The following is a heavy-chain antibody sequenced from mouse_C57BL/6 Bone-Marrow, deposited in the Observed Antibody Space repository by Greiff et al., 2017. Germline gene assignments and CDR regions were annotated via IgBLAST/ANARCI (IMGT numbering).Heavy chain of an antibody. CDR1: GYTFTDYA. CDR3: AREDGYGYGGFD. J-gene: IGHJ2*01. D-gene: IGHD2-2*01. CDR2: ISTYYGDA. Sequence: VKLVESGPELVRPGVSVKISCKGSGYTFTDYAMHWVKQSHAKSLEWIGVISTYYGDASYNQKFKDKATMTADKSSSPAYMELARLTSEDSAVYYCAREDGYGYGGFDWGQGTTLTVSS. V-gene: IGHV1-67*01.